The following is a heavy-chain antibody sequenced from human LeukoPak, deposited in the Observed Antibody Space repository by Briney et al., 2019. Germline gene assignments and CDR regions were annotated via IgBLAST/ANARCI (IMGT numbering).Heavy chain of an antibody. Sequence: PGGSLRLSCAASGFTFSNYWMHWVRQAPGKGLVWVSRIKSDGSSTIYADSVKGRFTISRGNAKNTLSLQMNSLRAEDTAVYYCARVWCSSTSCYTSPLDYWGQGTLVTVSP. CDR3: ARVWCSSTSCYTSPLDY. J-gene: IGHJ4*02. V-gene: IGHV3-74*01. CDR1: GFTFSNYW. CDR2: IKSDGSST. D-gene: IGHD2-2*02.